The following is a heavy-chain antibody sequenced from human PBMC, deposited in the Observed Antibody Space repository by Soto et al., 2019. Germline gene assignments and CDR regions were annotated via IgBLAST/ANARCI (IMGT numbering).Heavy chain of an antibody. CDR2: ISGISTTI. V-gene: IGHV3-48*02. J-gene: IGHJ4*02. CDR3: ARDRSSISDY. CDR1: GFTFIDYG. D-gene: IGHD3-3*02. Sequence: GGSLRLSCAASGFTFIDYGMNWVRQAPGKGLEWVSYISGISTTIYYADSVKGRFTISRDNAKNSLYLQMSSLRDEDTAVYYCARDRSSISDYWGQGTLVTVSS.